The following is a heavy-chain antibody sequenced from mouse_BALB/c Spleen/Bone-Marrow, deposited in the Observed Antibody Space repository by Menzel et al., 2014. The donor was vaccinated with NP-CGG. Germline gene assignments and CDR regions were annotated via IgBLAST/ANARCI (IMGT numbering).Heavy chain of an antibody. Sequence: QVQLQLSGVELMKPGAAVKISCKATGYTFXSYWIEWVKQRPGHGLEWIGEILPGSGSTNYNEKFKGKATFTADTSSNTAYMQLSSLTSEDSAVYYCARSTGTWDYWGQGTTLTVSS. D-gene: IGHD4-1*02. CDR3: ARSTGTWDY. CDR1: GYTFXSYW. CDR2: ILPGSGST. V-gene: IGHV1-9*01. J-gene: IGHJ2*01.